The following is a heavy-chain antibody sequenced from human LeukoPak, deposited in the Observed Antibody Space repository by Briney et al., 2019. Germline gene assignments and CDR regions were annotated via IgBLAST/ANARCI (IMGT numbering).Heavy chain of an antibody. V-gene: IGHV4-31*03. D-gene: IGHD3-10*01. Sequence: PSETLSLTCTVSGDSISSGGYHWSWIRQHPGKGLEWIGYIFYSGSTYYNPSLKSRVTISVDTSKNQFSLKLSSVTAADTAVYYCAREGVMVRVFDYWGQGTLVTVSP. J-gene: IGHJ4*02. CDR2: IFYSGST. CDR1: GDSISSGGYH. CDR3: AREGVMVRVFDY.